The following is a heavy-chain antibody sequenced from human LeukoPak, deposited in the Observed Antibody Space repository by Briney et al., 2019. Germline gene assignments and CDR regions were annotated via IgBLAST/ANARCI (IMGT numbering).Heavy chain of an antibody. D-gene: IGHD5-18*01. CDR1: GYNFAQYR. Sequence: GESLKISCKGSGYNFAQYRIGWVRQMPGKGLEWMGIIYPGDSDARYSPSFQGQVTISADKSISTAYLQWSSLKASDTAIYYCARQAQPAYYYNGMDVWGQGTTVTVSS. CDR3: ARQAQPAYYYNGMDV. CDR2: IYPGDSDA. V-gene: IGHV5-51*01. J-gene: IGHJ6*02.